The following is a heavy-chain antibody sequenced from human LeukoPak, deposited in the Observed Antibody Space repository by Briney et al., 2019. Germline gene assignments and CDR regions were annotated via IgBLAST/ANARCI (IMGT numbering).Heavy chain of an antibody. CDR3: ARPSDYADFQD. CDR2: IYPNGRT. D-gene: IGHD4-17*01. V-gene: IGHV4-34*01. Sequence: SETLSLTCAVYGGSFSGYYWSWIRQPPGKGLEWIGRIYPNGRTQYNPSLQSRVTIGLDNPKKQFSLKLTSVTAADTAVYYCARPSDYADFQDWGQGTLVTVSS. CDR1: GGSFSGYY. J-gene: IGHJ1*01.